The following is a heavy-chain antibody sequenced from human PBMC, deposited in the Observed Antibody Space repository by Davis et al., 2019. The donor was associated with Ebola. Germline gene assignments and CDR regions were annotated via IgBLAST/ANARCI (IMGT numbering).Heavy chain of an antibody. CDR3: ARVSRRSGSYSHRHFDY. J-gene: IGHJ4*02. Sequence: PGGSLRLSCAASGFTFSSYAMSWVRQAPGKGLEWVSAISGSGGSTYYADSVKGRFTISRDNSKNTLYLQMNSLRAEDTAVYYCARVSRRSGSYSHRHFDYWGQGTLVTVSS. D-gene: IGHD1-26*01. CDR1: GFTFSSYA. CDR2: ISGSGGST. V-gene: IGHV3-23*01.